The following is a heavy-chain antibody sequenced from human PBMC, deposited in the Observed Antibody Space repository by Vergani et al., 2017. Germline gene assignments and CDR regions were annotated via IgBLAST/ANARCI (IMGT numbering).Heavy chain of an antibody. Sequence: QVQLQQWGGGLLKPSETLSLTCVVNGGSFTSYHWTWIRQSPGEGLEWVGDIDHTGRPDYNPSLKSRLTMSVDKSRNQFSLTLNSVTATDTAIYFCARVNTETNGHLYYYYYMDVWGQGTRSPSP. CDR2: IDHTGRP. CDR3: ARVNTETNGHLYYYYYMDV. CDR1: GGSFTSYH. J-gene: IGHJ6*03. D-gene: IGHD4-11*01. V-gene: IGHV4-34*01.